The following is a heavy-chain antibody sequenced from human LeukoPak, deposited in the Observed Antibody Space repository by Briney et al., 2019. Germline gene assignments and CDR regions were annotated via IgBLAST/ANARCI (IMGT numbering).Heavy chain of an antibody. V-gene: IGHV3-49*04. CDR3: TRGDYYDTSGYYFLFDY. Sequence: PGGSLRLSCTASGFTFGDYGMSWVRQAPGKGLEWVGFIRSKAYGGTTEYAASVKGRFTISRDDSKSIAYPQMNSLKTEDTAVYYCTRGDYYDTSGYYFLFDYWGQGTLVTVSS. D-gene: IGHD3-22*01. CDR1: GFTFGDYG. J-gene: IGHJ4*02. CDR2: IRSKAYGGTT.